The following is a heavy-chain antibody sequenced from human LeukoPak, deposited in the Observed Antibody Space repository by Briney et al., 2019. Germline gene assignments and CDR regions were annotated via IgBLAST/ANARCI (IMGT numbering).Heavy chain of an antibody. V-gene: IGHV3-23*01. Sequence: GGSLRLSCAASGFTFSSYAMNWVRQAPGKGLKWVSGISGNGGSTYYADSVKGRFSISRDNSNNTLYLQMNSLRAEDTAIYYCARTRGIVVVPAANDWGQRTLVTVSS. D-gene: IGHD2-2*01. CDR3: ARTRGIVVVPAAND. CDR2: ISGNGGST. J-gene: IGHJ4*02. CDR1: GFTFSSYA.